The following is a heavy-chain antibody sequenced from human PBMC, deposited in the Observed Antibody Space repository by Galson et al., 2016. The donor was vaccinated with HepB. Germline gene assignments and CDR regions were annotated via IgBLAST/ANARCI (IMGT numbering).Heavy chain of an antibody. CDR1: GYTFTSYY. CDR2: INPSGGST. Sequence: SCKASGYTFTSYYIHWVRQAPGQGLEWMGIINPSGGSTNYAQKFQGRVTMTRDTSTSTVYIDLSSLRSEDTAVYYCARGGEDMFDYWGQGTLVTVSS. V-gene: IGHV1-46*01. J-gene: IGHJ4*02. D-gene: IGHD2-15*01. CDR3: ARGGEDMFDY.